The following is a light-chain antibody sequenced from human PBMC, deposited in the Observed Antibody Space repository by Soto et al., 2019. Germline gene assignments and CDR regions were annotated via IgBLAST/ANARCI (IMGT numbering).Light chain of an antibody. CDR1: QSVSSN. J-gene: IGKJ1*01. CDR2: GAS. CDR3: HQYNNWPPWT. V-gene: IGKV3-15*01. Sequence: EIVMTQSPATLYVSPGERATLSCRASQSVSSNLAWYQQKPGQAPRLLNYGASTRATGIPVRFSGSGSGTEFTLTISSLQSEDFAVYYCHQYNNWPPWTFGQGTKVEIK.